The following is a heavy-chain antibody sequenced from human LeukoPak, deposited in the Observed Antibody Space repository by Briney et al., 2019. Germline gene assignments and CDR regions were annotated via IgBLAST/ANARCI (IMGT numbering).Heavy chain of an antibody. J-gene: IGHJ4*02. CDR3: AREVGRPKTFYFDS. Sequence: PGGSLRLSCAASGFNFSTYSMNWVRRAPGKGLEWVAHISETIYYADSVQGRFTISRDNAKNSLYLQMSNLRVDDTAMYYCAREVGRPKTFYFDSWGRGTPVTVSS. V-gene: IGHV3-48*04. CDR2: ISETI. CDR1: GFNFSTYS. D-gene: IGHD3-16*01.